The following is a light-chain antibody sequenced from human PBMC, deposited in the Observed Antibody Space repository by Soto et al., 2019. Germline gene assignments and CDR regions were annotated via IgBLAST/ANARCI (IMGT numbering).Light chain of an antibody. J-gene: IGKJ2*01. V-gene: IGKV3-15*01. CDR1: QSVSSN. CDR3: QQYNNWPLS. Sequence: EIVMTQSPATLSVSPGERATLSCRASQSVSSNLAWYQQKPGQAPRLLIYGASTRPTGIPARFSGSGSGTEFTLTISSLQSEDFAVYYCQQYNNWPLSFGQGTKLEIK. CDR2: GAS.